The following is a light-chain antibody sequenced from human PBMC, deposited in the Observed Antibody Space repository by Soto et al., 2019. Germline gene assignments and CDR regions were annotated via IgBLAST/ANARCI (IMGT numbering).Light chain of an antibody. V-gene: IGKV1-39*01. CDR3: QHSSRYPLT. J-gene: IGKJ4*01. CDR1: QSINRY. Sequence: DIQMTQSPSSLSASVGDRITITCRASQSINRYLNWYQQKVGEAPRLLIYNAFTLQSGVPSRFSGGGSGTDFTLTISSLQREDFATYYCQHSSRYPLTFGGGTKVGIK. CDR2: NAF.